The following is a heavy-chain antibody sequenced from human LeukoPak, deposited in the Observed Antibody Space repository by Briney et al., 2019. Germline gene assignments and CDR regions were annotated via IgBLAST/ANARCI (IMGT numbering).Heavy chain of an antibody. V-gene: IGHV3-7*01. Sequence: GGSLRLSCAASGFTFSSYWMSWVRQAPGKGLEWVANIKQDGSEKYYVDSVKGRFTISRDNAKNSLYLQMNSLRAEDTAVYYCARAPMKEWFGELFYFDYWGQGTLVTVSS. CDR1: GFTFSSYW. J-gene: IGHJ4*02. CDR3: ARAPMKEWFGELFYFDY. CDR2: IKQDGSEK. D-gene: IGHD3-10*01.